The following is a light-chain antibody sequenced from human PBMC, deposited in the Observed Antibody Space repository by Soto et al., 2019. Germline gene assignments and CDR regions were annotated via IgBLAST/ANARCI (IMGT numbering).Light chain of an antibody. CDR3: QHYNNWPPWT. J-gene: IGKJ1*01. CDR1: QSVSSN. Sequence: EIVMTQSPATLSVSPGERATLSCRASQSVSSNLAWYQQKPGQAPRLLIYGASTRANGIPARFSGSGSGTEFTRTISSLQSEDFAVYYCQHYNNWPPWTFGQGTKVEIK. V-gene: IGKV3-15*01. CDR2: GAS.